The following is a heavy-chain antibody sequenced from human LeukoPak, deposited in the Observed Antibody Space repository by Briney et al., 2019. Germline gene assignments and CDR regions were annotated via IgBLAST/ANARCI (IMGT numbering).Heavy chain of an antibody. D-gene: IGHD5-24*01. Sequence: PGGSLRLSCAASGFTFSSYAMNWVRQAPGKGLEWVSAISGGGGSTYYADSVKGRFTISRDNSKNTLYLQMNSLGAEDTAVYYCAKERWLQLYYFDYWGQGTLVTVSS. CDR1: GFTFSSYA. V-gene: IGHV3-23*01. CDR3: AKERWLQLYYFDY. J-gene: IGHJ4*02. CDR2: ISGGGGST.